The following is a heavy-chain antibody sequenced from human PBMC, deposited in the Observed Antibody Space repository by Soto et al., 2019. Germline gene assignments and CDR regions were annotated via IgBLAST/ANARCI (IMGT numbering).Heavy chain of an antibody. Sequence: QVQLVQSGAEVTKPGASVKVSCRASGYTFTTYDINWVRQATGQGLEWMGWMSPNSGATGYAQKFQGRVTMPRDTSIRTAYMELSNLRSEDTAIYYCASGVDAGVDVWGQGTTVTVSS. J-gene: IGHJ6*02. CDR2: MSPNSGAT. CDR3: ASGVDAGVDV. V-gene: IGHV1-8*01. D-gene: IGHD1-1*01. CDR1: GYTFTTYD.